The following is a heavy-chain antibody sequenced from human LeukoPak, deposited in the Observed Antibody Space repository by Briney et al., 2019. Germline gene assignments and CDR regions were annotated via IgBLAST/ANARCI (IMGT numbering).Heavy chain of an antibody. CDR3: ATYTRHCSGGTCYSIDY. CDR2: VYYDGST. V-gene: IGHV4-59*08. D-gene: IGHD2-15*01. CDR1: GDSIRSYH. Sequence: PSETLSLTCTVSGDSIRSYHWTWIRQPPGRRLEWIGYVYYDGSTNYNPPLKSRVAIPLDTSNSQFSLKLTSVTAADTAIYYCATYTRHCSGGTCYSIDYWGQGTLVTVSS. J-gene: IGHJ4*02.